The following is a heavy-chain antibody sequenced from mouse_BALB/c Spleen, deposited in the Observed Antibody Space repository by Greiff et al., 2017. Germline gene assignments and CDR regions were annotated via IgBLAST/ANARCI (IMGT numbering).Heavy chain of an antibody. CDR2: IDPFNGGT. Sequence: VQLKESGPELMKPGASVKISCKASGYSFTSYYMHWVKQSHGKSLEWIGYIDPFNGGTSYNQKFKGKATLTVDKSSSTAYMHLSSLTSEDSAVYYCARSGDYYAMDYWGQGTTLTVSS. J-gene: IGHJ2*01. V-gene: IGHV1S135*01. CDR3: ARSGDYYAMDY. CDR1: GYSFTSYY. D-gene: IGHD2-1*01.